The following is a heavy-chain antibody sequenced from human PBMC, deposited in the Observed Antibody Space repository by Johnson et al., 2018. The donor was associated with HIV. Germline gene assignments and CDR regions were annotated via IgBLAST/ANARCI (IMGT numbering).Heavy chain of an antibody. CDR2: IGPAGDT. D-gene: IGHD3-3*01. CDR3: ARDPSREEGLLGAFDI. V-gene: IGHV3-13*01. J-gene: IGHJ3*02. Sequence: VQLVESGGGLVQPGGSLRLSCAASGCTFSSYDMHWVRQATGKGLEWVSTIGPAGDTYYPGSVKGRFTISRDNAKNSLYLQMNSLRAEDTAVYYCARDPSREEGLLGAFDIWGQGTTVTVSP. CDR1: GCTFSSYD.